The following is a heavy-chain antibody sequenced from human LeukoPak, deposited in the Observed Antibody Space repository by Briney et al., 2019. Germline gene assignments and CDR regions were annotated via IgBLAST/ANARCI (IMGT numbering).Heavy chain of an antibody. V-gene: IGHV3-48*01. CDR1: GFTFSTYS. J-gene: IGHJ4*02. CDR2: ISSSSSTI. CDR3: ARDDRYNWNDNPDY. D-gene: IGHD1-20*01. Sequence: PGGSLRLSCAASGFTFSTYSMNWVRQAPGKGLEWVSYISSSSSTIYYADSVKGRFTISRDNSKNTLYLQMNSLRAEDTAVYYCARDDRYNWNDNPDYWGQGTLVTVSS.